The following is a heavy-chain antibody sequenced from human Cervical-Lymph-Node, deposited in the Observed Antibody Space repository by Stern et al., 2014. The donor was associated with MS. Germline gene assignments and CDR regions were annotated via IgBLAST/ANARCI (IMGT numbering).Heavy chain of an antibody. CDR3: VRNGQYSGTYTTDI. CDR2: INSDETET. V-gene: IGHV3-74*02. D-gene: IGHD1-26*01. CDR1: GFTFSSHW. J-gene: IGHJ3*02. Sequence: EDQLVESGGGLVQPGGSLRLACAASGFTFSSHWMHWVRQVPGKGLVWVSRINSDETETRYADSVKGRFTISRDNAKNTLYLQMNSLRAEDTAVYYCVRNGQYSGTYTTDIWGKGTMVTVSS.